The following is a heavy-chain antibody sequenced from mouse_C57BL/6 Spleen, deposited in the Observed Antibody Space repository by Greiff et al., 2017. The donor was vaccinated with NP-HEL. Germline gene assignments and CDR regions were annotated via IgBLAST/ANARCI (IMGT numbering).Heavy chain of an antibody. J-gene: IGHJ3*01. CDR3: AREGVYDGYH. D-gene: IGHD2-3*01. CDR2: ISYDGSN. CDR1: GYSITSGYY. V-gene: IGHV3-6*01. Sequence: ESGPGLVKPSQSLSLTCSVTGYSITSGYYWNWIRQFPGNKLEWMGYISYDGSNNYNPSLKNRISITRDTSKNQFFLKLNSVTTEDTATYYCAREGVYDGYHWGQGTLVTVSA.